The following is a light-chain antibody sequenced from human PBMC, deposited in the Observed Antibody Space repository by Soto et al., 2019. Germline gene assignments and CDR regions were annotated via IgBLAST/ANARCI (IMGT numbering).Light chain of an antibody. CDR1: SSNIGSNT. V-gene: IGLV1-44*01. CDR2: RNY. J-gene: IGLJ1*01. CDR3: AAWDDSLNGYV. Sequence: QSVLTQPPSTSGTLGQRVTISCSGSSSNIGSNTVSWFQQLRGTAPKLLIFRNYQRPSGVPDRFSGSESGASASLAISGLQSDDEADSYCAAWDDSLNGYVFGAGTKVTVL.